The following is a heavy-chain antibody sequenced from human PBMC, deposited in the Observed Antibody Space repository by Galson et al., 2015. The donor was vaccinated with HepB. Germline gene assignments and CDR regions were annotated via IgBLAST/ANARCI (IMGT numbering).Heavy chain of an antibody. V-gene: IGHV1-69*06. CDR3: ASLVVVTAITGHYYYGMDV. J-gene: IGHJ6*02. D-gene: IGHD2-21*02. CDR2: IIPIFGTA. Sequence: SVKVSCKASGGTFSSYAISWVRQAPGQGLEWMGGIIPIFGTANYAQKFQGRVTITADKSTSTAYMELSSLRSEDTAVYYCASLVVVTAITGHYYYGMDVWGQGTTVTVSS. CDR1: GGTFSSYA.